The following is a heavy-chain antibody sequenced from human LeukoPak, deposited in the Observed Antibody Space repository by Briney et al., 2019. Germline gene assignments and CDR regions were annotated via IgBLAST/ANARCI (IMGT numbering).Heavy chain of an antibody. CDR3: ARDFLRGAPDYLDL. CDR1: GITLSNYG. J-gene: IGHJ4*02. D-gene: IGHD3-10*01. CDR2: ISDSGGRT. V-gene: IGHV3-23*01. Sequence: GGSLRLSCAVSGITLSNYGMSWVRQAPGKGLEWVAGISDSGGRTNYADSVKGRFTISRDDSKSTLYLQMDSLRDEDTAVYYCARDFLRGAPDYLDLWGQGTLVTVSS.